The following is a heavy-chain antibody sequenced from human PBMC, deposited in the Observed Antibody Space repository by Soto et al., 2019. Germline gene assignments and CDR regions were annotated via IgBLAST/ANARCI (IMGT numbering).Heavy chain of an antibody. V-gene: IGHV3-48*03. J-gene: IGHJ3*01. CDR1: GFTFSSYE. Sequence: SLRLSCAASGFTFSSYEMNWVRQAPGKGLEWASYISSSGSTIYYADSVKGRFTISRDNAKNSLYLQMNSLRAEDTAVYYCATVSGANTWAIDVWGQGTTVTVSS. CDR3: ATVSGANTWAIDV. CDR2: ISSSGSTI. D-gene: IGHD2-15*01.